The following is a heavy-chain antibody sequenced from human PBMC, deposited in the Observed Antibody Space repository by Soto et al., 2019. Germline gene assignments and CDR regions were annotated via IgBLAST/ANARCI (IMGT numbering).Heavy chain of an antibody. CDR1: GGSFNGYY. CDR3: ATRITVFGLLIPPFDP. D-gene: IGHD3-3*01. J-gene: IGHJ5*02. Sequence: PSETLSLTCSVYGGSFNGYYWNWIRQPPGKGLEWIGEINHTGGTHYNPSLKSRVTMSVDTSKNQFSLRLSSVTAADTAIYYCATRITVFGLLIPPFDPWGQGIQVTVSS. CDR2: INHTGGT. V-gene: IGHV4-34*01.